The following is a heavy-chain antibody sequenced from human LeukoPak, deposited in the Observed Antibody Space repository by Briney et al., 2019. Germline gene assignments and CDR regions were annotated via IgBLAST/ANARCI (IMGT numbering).Heavy chain of an antibody. CDR1: GFTFSSYA. CDR3: AKRPRDSSGYYLGAFHG. V-gene: IGHV3-23*01. CDR2: ICASGADT. D-gene: IGHD3-22*01. J-gene: IGHJ3*01. Sequence: GGSLRLSCAASGFTFSSYAMTWVRQAPGKGLEWVSVICASGADTYYSDSVKGRFTVSRDNSKNTLYLHMSSLRAEDTAVYFCAKRPRDSSGYYLGAFHGWGQGTTVTVSS.